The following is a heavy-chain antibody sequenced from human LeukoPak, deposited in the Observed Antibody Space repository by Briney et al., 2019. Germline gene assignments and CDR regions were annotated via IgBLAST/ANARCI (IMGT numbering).Heavy chain of an antibody. CDR3: AREDYYDSSALPDY. V-gene: IGHV3-33*01. Sequence: PGGSLRLSCAASGFTFSSYGMHWVRQAPGKGLEWVAVIWYDGSNKYYADSVKGRFTISRDNSKNTLYLQMNSLRAEDTAVYYCAREDYYDSSALPDYWGQGTLVTVSS. D-gene: IGHD3-22*01. CDR2: IWYDGSNK. CDR1: GFTFSSYG. J-gene: IGHJ4*02.